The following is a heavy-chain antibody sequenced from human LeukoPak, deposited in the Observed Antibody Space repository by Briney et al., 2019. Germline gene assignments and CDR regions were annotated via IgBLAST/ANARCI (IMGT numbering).Heavy chain of an antibody. CDR2: TYYSGST. Sequence: SETLSLTCSVSGGSISSSSYYWGWIRQPPGKGLEWIGKTYYSGSTYYNPSLKSRVSISVDTSKNQFSLKLRSVTAADTAVYYCAARAVAGTYYWGQGTLVTVSS. V-gene: IGHV4-39*01. J-gene: IGHJ4*02. CDR3: AARAVAGTYY. CDR1: GGSISSSSYY. D-gene: IGHD6-19*01.